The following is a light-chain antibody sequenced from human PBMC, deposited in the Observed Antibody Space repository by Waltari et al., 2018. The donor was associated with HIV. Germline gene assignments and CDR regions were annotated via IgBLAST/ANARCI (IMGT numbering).Light chain of an antibody. CDR3: QQRSTWPRALT. V-gene: IGKV3-11*01. Sequence: EIVLTQSPATLSLSPGERATLSCRASQSVSSYLAWYQQKPGQAPRLLIYDASNRDTGIPARCSGSVSGTDFTLTIRSLEPEDFAFYYVQQRSTWPRALTFGGGTKGQIK. CDR2: DAS. CDR1: QSVSSY. J-gene: IGKJ4*01.